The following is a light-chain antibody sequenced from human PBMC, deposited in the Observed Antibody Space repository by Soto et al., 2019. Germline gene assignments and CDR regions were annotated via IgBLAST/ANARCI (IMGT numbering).Light chain of an antibody. Sequence: HSVLTQPPSVSAAPGQKVTISCSGTSSNIGKNYVSWYRQLPGTAPQLLIFDNDKRPSGIPDRFSGSKSGTSATLGITGLLTGDEADYYCATWDSSLSAGGVFGTGTKVTVL. J-gene: IGLJ1*01. V-gene: IGLV1-51*01. CDR2: DND. CDR1: SSNIGKNY. CDR3: ATWDSSLSAGGV.